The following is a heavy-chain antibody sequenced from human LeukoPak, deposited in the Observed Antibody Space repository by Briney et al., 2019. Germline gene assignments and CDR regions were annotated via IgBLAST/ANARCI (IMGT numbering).Heavy chain of an antibody. Sequence: GGSLRLSCAASGFTFSVHNMTWIRKAPGEVLQWISYFSNDGNKTYYADAVRGRFTISRDNGKNLVYLQMNSLRVEDTAVYYCARVFSHWGWPGDYYFDYWGQGSLVTVSS. CDR2: FSNDGNKT. V-gene: IGHV3-11*04. CDR3: ARVFSHWGWPGDYYFDY. D-gene: IGHD3-16*01. J-gene: IGHJ4*02. CDR1: GFTFSVHN.